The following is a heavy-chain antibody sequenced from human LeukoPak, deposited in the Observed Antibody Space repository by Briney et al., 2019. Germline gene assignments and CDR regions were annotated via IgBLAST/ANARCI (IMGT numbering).Heavy chain of an antibody. CDR3: ARGMYGLDV. J-gene: IGHJ6*02. V-gene: IGHV1-2*02. CDR1: GYTFTGYY. CDR2: INPNSGAA. Sequence: ASVKVSCKASGYTFTGYYIHWVRQAPGQGLEWMGWINPNSGAANYARKFQGRVTMTRDTSITTAYMEVSRLRFDDTAVYYCARGMYGLDVWGQGTTVTVSS.